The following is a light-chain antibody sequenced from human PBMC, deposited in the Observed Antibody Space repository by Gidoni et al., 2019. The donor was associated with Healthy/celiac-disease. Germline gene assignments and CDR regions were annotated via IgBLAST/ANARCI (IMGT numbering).Light chain of an antibody. V-gene: IGKV3-11*01. J-gene: IGKJ4*01. Sequence: ELVLTPSPATLSLSPGERATLSCRASQSVSSYLAWYQQKPGQAPRLLIYEASNRATGIPARFSGSGSGTDFTLTISSLEPEDFAVYYCQQRSNLLTFGGGTKVEIK. CDR3: QQRSNLLT. CDR2: EAS. CDR1: QSVSSY.